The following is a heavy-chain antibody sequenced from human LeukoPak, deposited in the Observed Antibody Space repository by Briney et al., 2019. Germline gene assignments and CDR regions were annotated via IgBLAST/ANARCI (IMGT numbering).Heavy chain of an antibody. CDR2: ISYDGSNK. Sequence: GGSLRLSCAASGFTFSSYAMHWVRQAPGKGLEWVAVISYDGSNKYYADSVKGRFTISRDNSKNTLYLQMNSLRAEDTAVYYCARGGPVAGGPRFDYWGQGTLVTVSS. V-gene: IGHV3-30-3*01. CDR1: GFTFSSYA. D-gene: IGHD6-19*01. CDR3: ARGGPVAGGPRFDY. J-gene: IGHJ4*02.